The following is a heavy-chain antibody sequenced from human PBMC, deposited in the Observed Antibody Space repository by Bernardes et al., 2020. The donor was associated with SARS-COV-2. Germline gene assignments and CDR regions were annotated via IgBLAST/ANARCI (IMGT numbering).Heavy chain of an antibody. J-gene: IGHJ4*02. CDR2: INPNSGGT. V-gene: IGHV1-2*02. CDR1: GYTFTNYY. D-gene: IGHD3-10*01. CDR3: ATFGSGSHVDS. Sequence: ASVKVSCKASGYTFTNYYIHWVRQAPGQGLEWMGWINPNSGGTNYAQKFQGRVTMITDTSINTAYVELTRLRSDDTAVYYCATFGSGSHVDSWGQGTLVTVSS.